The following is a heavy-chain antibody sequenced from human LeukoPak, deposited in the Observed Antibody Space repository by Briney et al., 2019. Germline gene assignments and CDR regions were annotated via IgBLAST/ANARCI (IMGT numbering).Heavy chain of an antibody. CDR1: GFTFSSFW. Sequence: GGSLRLSCAASGFTFSSFWMTWVRQAPGKGLQWVANIKQDGSEKYYVDSVKGRFTVSRDNAKNSLSLQMNSLRAEDMAVYYCTRGYYYSDYWGQGTLVTVSS. V-gene: IGHV3-7*03. J-gene: IGHJ4*02. D-gene: IGHD2-15*01. CDR3: TRGYYYSDY. CDR2: IKQDGSEK.